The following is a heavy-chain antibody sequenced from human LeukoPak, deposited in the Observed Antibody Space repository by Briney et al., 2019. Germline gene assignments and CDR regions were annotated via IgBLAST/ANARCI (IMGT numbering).Heavy chain of an antibody. V-gene: IGHV3-7*01. D-gene: IGHD2-21*02. CDR1: GFTFSTYW. CDR2: IKHDGSVK. CDR3: ARIAYCGGDCLNAFDI. Sequence: PGRSLRLSCAASGFTFSTYWMSWVRQAPGKGLEWVANIKHDGSVKYYVGSVKGRFTISRDNAKNSLYLQMNSLRAEDTAVYYCARIAYCGGDCLNAFDIWGQGTMVTVSS. J-gene: IGHJ3*02.